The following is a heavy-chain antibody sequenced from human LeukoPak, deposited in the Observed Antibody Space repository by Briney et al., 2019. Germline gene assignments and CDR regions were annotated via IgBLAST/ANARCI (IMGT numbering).Heavy chain of an antibody. CDR2: IYYSGST. CDR1: GGSISCYY. D-gene: IGHD6-19*01. Sequence: SETLSLTYTVGGGSISCYYWSWIRQPPGKGLEWIGYIYYSGSTNYNPSLKSRVTISVDTSKNQVSLALRSLTAADTAVYYCARLGEQWLASFDYWGQGTLVTV. J-gene: IGHJ4*02. V-gene: IGHV4-59*01. CDR3: ARLGEQWLASFDY.